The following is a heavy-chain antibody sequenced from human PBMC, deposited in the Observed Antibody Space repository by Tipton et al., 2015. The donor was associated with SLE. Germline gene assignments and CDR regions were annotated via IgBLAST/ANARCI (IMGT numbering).Heavy chain of an antibody. D-gene: IGHD6-13*01. CDR3: ARDFIAATGMFDF. CDR2: MNPNSGGT. Sequence: QLVQSGAEVKKPGASVKVSCKASGYTFTSYTINWVRQAPGQGLEWMGRMNPNSGGTSYSQNFQGRVTMTTDTSISTAYMELSRLISDDTAVYYCARDFIAATGMFDFWGQGTLVTVSS. V-gene: IGHV1-2*06. CDR1: GYTFTSYT. J-gene: IGHJ4*02.